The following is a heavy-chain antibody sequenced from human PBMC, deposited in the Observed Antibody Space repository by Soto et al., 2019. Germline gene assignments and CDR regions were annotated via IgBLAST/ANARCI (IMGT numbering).Heavy chain of an antibody. V-gene: IGHV3-74*01. CDR1: GFTLSSYW. CDR2: INSDGSTT. Sequence: EVQLVESGGGLVQPGGSLRLSCAASGFTLSSYWMHWVRQAPGKGLVWVSRINSDGSTTSYADSVKGRFTISRDNAKNTLDLQMNSLRVEDTAVYYCAIDLTGSGTYWGQGTLVTVSS. CDR3: AIDLTGSGTY. J-gene: IGHJ4*02. D-gene: IGHD6-25*01.